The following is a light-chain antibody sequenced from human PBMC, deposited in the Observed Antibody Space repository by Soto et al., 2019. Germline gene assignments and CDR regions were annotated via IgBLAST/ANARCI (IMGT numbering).Light chain of an antibody. V-gene: IGKV3-20*01. CDR3: QQYGSSPLT. Sequence: DSVLTQSPGTLSLSPGERATLSCRASPSVSSSYLAWYQQKPGQAPRLLIYGASSRATGIPDRFSGSGSGTDFTLTISRLEPEDFAVYYWQQYGSSPLTFGGGTKVEIK. CDR1: PSVSSSY. J-gene: IGKJ4*01. CDR2: GAS.